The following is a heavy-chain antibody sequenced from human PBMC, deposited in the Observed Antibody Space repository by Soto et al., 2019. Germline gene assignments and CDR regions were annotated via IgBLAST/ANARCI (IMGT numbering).Heavy chain of an antibody. D-gene: IGHD6-13*01. Sequence: QVQLQESGPGLVKPSQTLSLTCTVSGGSISSGGYYWSWIRQHPGKGLEWIGYIYYSGSTYYNPSLKSRVTISVYTSKNRFSLKLSSVTAADTAVYYCARDWYPQQPSLGWYYYGMDVWGQGTTVTVSS. CDR1: GGSISSGGYY. CDR3: ARDWYPQQPSLGWYYYGMDV. J-gene: IGHJ6*02. V-gene: IGHV4-31*03. CDR2: IYYSGST.